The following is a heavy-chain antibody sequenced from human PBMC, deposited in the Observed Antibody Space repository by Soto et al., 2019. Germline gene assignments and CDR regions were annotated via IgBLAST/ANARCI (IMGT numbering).Heavy chain of an antibody. CDR2: INPNSGGT. CDR3: ATTPYSSSSLYYYGMDV. CDR1: GYTFTGYY. D-gene: IGHD6-6*01. V-gene: IGHV1-2*02. J-gene: IGHJ6*02. Sequence: GASVKVSCTASGYTFTGYYMHWVRQAPGQGLEWMGWINPNSGGTNCAQKFQGRVTMTRDTSISTAYMELSRLRSDDTAVYYCATTPYSSSSLYYYGMDVWGQGTTFTVSS.